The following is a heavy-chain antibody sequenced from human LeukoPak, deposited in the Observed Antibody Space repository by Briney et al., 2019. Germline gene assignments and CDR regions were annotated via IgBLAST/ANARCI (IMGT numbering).Heavy chain of an antibody. Sequence: SETLSLTCTVSGGSIISYYWSWIRQSPGKGLEWIGYIHSSGKTNYNPSFKSRVTISVDTSKNQFSLKLSSVTAADTAVYYCARGTDYYDSAFDLWGRGTLVTVSS. D-gene: IGHD3-22*01. V-gene: IGHV4-59*01. CDR3: ARGTDYYDSAFDL. CDR1: GGSIISYY. J-gene: IGHJ2*01. CDR2: IHSSGKT.